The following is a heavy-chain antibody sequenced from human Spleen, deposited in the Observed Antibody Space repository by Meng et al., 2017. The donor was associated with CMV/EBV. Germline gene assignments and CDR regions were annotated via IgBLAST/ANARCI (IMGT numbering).Heavy chain of an antibody. D-gene: IGHD2-2*03. CDR3: ASTPRTTDGYCSSSSCSDAFDF. V-gene: IGHV3-11*01. Sequence: YYMSWIRQAPGKGLEWVSYISSSGHAIYYADSVKGRFTISRDNAKNSLYLQMSSLRAEDTAVYYCASTPRTTDGYCSSSSCSDAFDFWGQGTMVTVSS. J-gene: IGHJ3*01. CDR2: ISSSGHAI. CDR1: YY.